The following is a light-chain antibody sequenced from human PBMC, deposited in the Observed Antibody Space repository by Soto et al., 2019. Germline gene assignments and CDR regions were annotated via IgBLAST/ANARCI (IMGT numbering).Light chain of an antibody. CDR2: TAS. V-gene: IGKV1-27*01. CDR3: QKYSRPPYT. CDR1: QGIRNY. J-gene: IGKJ2*01. Sequence: DIQMTQSPSSLSASVGDRVTITCRASQGIRNYLAWYQQKPGKVPKLLIYTASTLQSGVPSRFSGSGYGTDFTFTISSLQPEDVATYYCQKYSRPPYTFGQGTKLEI.